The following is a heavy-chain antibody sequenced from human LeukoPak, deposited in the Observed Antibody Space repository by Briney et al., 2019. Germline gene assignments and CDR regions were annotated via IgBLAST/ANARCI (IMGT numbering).Heavy chain of an antibody. J-gene: IGHJ4*02. D-gene: IGHD2-2*01. V-gene: IGHV3-74*01. CDR2: VNSDGSWT. Sequence: PGGSLRLSCAASGNYWMHWVRQAPGKGLVWVSHVNSDGSWTSHADSMKGRFTISKDNAKNTVYLQMNNLRTEDTAVYYCVSFYETNWGRGTLVTVSS. CDR1: GNYW. CDR3: VSFYETN.